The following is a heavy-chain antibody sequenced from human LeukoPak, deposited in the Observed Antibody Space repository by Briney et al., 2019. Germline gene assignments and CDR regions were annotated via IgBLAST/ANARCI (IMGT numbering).Heavy chain of an antibody. CDR2: ISGSGGST. V-gene: IGHV3-23*01. CDR1: GFTFSSYY. D-gene: IGHD6-13*01. Sequence: GGSLRLSCAASGFTFSSYYMSWIRQAPGKGLEWVSAISGSGGSTYYADSVKGRFTISRDNSKNTLYLQMNSLRAEDTAVYYCAKDLDLSSSWYPFDYWGQGTLVTVSS. CDR3: AKDLDLSSSWYPFDY. J-gene: IGHJ4*02.